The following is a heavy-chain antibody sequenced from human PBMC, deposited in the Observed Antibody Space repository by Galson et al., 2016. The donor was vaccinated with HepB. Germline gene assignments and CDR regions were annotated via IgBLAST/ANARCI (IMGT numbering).Heavy chain of an antibody. CDR3: ARMWCTNGYNWFDP. J-gene: IGHJ5*02. CDR1: GFSLSASGMC. V-gene: IGHV2-70*11. CDR2: IDWDDDK. D-gene: IGHD2-8*01. Sequence: PALVKPTQTLTLTCTFSGFSLSASGMCVSWIRQPPGKALEWLARIDWDDDKYYSTSLKTRLTISKDTSKNQVVLTMTNMDPVDTATYYCARMWCTNGYNWFDPWGQGTLVTVSP.